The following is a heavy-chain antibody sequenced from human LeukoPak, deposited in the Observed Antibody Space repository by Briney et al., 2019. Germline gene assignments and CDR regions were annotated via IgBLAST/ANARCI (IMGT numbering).Heavy chain of an antibody. CDR3: ARGPIAAADYYFDY. Sequence: GGSLRLSCAASGFTFDDYGMGWVRQVPGKGLEWVSGINWNGGRTGYADSVKGRFTISRDNAKNSLYLQMNSLRAEDTALYYCARGPIAAADYYFDYWGQGTLVTVSS. J-gene: IGHJ4*02. D-gene: IGHD6-13*01. V-gene: IGHV3-20*04. CDR2: INWNGGRT. CDR1: GFTFDDYG.